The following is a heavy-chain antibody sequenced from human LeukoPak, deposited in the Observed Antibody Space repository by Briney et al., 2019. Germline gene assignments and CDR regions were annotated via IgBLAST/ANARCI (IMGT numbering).Heavy chain of an antibody. CDR2: ISYDGSNK. Sequence: GGSLRLSCAVSGFTFRSYGRHWVRQAPGKGLEWVAVISYDGSNKYYADSVKGRFTISRDNSKNTLYLQMNSLRAEDTAVYYCAKDGEGDYFDYWGQGTLVTVST. J-gene: IGHJ4*02. D-gene: IGHD3-16*01. CDR1: GFTFRSYG. V-gene: IGHV3-30*18. CDR3: AKDGEGDYFDY.